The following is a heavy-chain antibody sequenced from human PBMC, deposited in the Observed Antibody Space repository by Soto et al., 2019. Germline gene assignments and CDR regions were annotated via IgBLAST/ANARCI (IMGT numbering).Heavy chain of an antibody. CDR3: ARDFGGGLWFGRSAYYGMDV. V-gene: IGHV3-33*01. CDR2: IWYDGSNK. CDR1: GFTFSSYG. D-gene: IGHD3-10*01. J-gene: IGHJ6*02. Sequence: GGSLRLSCAASGFTFSSYGMHWVRQAPGKGLEWVAVIWYDGSNKYYADSVKGRFTISRDNSKNTLYLQMNSLRAEDTAVYYCARDFGGGLWFGRSAYYGMDVWGQGTTVTVSS.